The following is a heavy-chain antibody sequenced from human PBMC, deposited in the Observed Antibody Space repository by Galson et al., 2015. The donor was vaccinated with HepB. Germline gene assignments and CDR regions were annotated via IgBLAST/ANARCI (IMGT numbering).Heavy chain of an antibody. V-gene: IGHV3-11*01. D-gene: IGHD7-27*01. Sequence: SLRLSCAASGFTFSDYYMSWIRQAPGKGLEWVSYISSSGSTIYYADSVKGRFTISRDNAKNSLYLQMNSLRAEDTAVYYCARSILNWGMRNAFDIWGQGTMVTVSS. J-gene: IGHJ3*02. CDR3: ARSILNWGMRNAFDI. CDR1: GFTFSDYY. CDR2: ISSSGSTI.